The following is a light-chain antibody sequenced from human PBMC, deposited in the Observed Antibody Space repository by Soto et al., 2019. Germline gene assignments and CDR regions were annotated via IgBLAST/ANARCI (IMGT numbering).Light chain of an antibody. CDR3: QQYYSYPRT. CDR1: QSISSY. Sequence: IHLPRSPPSLSASLVDRVTITYRASQSISSYLNWCQQKPGKAPKLLIYAASTRHSGVPSRFSGSGSGTEFTLTISCLQSEDFAAYYCQQYYSYPRTFGQGTKVDI. V-gene: IGKV1-39*01. J-gene: IGKJ1*01. CDR2: AAS.